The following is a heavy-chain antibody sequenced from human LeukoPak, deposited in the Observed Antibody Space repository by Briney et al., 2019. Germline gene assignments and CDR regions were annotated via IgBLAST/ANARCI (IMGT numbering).Heavy chain of an antibody. J-gene: IGHJ4*02. Sequence: PGGSLRLSCAASGFIFGDYALSWVRQAPGKGLEWVAVISYDGSNKYYADSVKGRFTISRDNSKNTLYLQMNSLRSEDTAVYYCATGLSIAVAATDYWGQGTLVTVSS. CDR2: ISYDGSNK. CDR3: ATGLSIAVAATDY. V-gene: IGHV3-30*04. D-gene: IGHD6-19*01. CDR1: GFIFGDYA.